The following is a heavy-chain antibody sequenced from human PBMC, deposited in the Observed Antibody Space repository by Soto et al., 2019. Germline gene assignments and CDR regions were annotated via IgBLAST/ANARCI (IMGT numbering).Heavy chain of an antibody. CDR2: IIPIFGTA. J-gene: IGHJ5*02. Sequence: SVKVSCKASGGTFSIYAISWVRQAPGQGLEWMGGIIPIFGTANYAQKFQGRVTITADESTSTAYMELSSLRSEDTAVYYCARDQMAYYYGSGGRNWFDPWGQGTLVTGSS. V-gene: IGHV1-69*13. CDR3: ARDQMAYYYGSGGRNWFDP. D-gene: IGHD3-10*01. CDR1: GGTFSIYA.